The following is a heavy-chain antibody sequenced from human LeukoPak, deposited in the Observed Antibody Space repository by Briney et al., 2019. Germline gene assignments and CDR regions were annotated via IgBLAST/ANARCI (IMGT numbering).Heavy chain of an antibody. CDR3: ARKMYYYDSSGYLPPSFGGRHDAFDI. V-gene: IGHV7-4-1*02. CDR2: IDTNTGNP. CDR1: GYIFTTYA. D-gene: IGHD3-22*01. J-gene: IGHJ3*02. Sequence: ASVKVSCKTSGYIFTTYAMNWVRQAPGQGLEWMGWIDTNTGNPTYAQDFTGRFVFSLDTSVSTAYLQISSLKAEDTAVYYCARKMYYYDSSGYLPPSFGGRHDAFDIWGQGTMVTVSS.